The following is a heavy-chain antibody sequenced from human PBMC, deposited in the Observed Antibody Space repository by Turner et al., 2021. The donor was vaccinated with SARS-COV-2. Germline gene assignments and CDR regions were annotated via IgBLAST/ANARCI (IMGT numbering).Heavy chain of an antibody. CDR2: ISYDGSNK. D-gene: IGHD2-15*01. J-gene: IGHJ4*02. CDR1: GFTFSSYA. V-gene: IGHV3-30-3*02. CDR3: AKSGGMYCSGGSCYSSYFDY. Sequence: QVQLVESGGGVVQPGRSLRLSCAASGFTFSSYAMHWVRQAPGKGLEWVAVISYDGSNKYYADSVKGRFTISRDNSKNTLFLQMNSLRAEDTAVYYCAKSGGMYCSGGSCYSSYFDYWGQGTLVTVSS.